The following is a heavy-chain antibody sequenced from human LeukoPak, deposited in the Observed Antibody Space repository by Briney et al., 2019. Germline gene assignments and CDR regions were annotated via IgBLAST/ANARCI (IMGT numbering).Heavy chain of an antibody. CDR2: ISAYNGNT. CDR3: ARHQGIAAAGVYYYYGMDV. Sequence: ASVKVSCKASGYTFTSYGISWVRQAPGQGLEWMGWISAYNGNTNYAQKLQGRVTMTTDTSTSTAYMELRSLRSDDTAVYYCARHQGIAAAGVYYYYGMDVWGQGTTVTVSS. D-gene: IGHD6-13*01. CDR1: GYTFTSYG. J-gene: IGHJ6*02. V-gene: IGHV1-18*01.